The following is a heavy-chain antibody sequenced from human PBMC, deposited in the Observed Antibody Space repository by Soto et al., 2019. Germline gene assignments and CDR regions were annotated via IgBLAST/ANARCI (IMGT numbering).Heavy chain of an antibody. CDR3: ARAGRGYDFWSGYSTFDY. V-gene: IGHV1-69*02. Sequence: QVQLVQSGAEVKKPGSSVKVSCKASGGTFSSYTISWVRQAPGQGLEWMGRIIPILGIANYAQKFQGRVTITADKSTSTAYMELSSLRSEDTAVYYCARAGRGYDFWSGYSTFDYWGQGTLVTVSS. D-gene: IGHD3-3*01. CDR1: GGTFSSYT. J-gene: IGHJ4*02. CDR2: IIPILGIA.